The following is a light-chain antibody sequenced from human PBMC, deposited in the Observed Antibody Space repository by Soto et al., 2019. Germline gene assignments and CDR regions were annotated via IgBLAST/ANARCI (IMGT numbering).Light chain of an antibody. Sequence: IHMTQSPSTLSASVLYRATITFRAIQGIRNDLAWYQQKPGKAPKLLIFAASNLQSGVPSRFSGSGSGTDFTLTISRLQPEDFATYYCLQLYNFSWTFGQGTKVDIK. J-gene: IGKJ1*01. CDR1: QGIRND. V-gene: IGKV1-6*01. CDR3: LQLYNFSWT. CDR2: AAS.